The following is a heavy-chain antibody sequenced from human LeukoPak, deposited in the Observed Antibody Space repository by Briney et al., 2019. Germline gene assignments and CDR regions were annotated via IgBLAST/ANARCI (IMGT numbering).Heavy chain of an antibody. CDR1: GYTFTGYY. CDR2: INPNSGGT. CDR3: AGSLLVRGAFDI. V-gene: IGHV1-2*02. J-gene: IGHJ3*02. Sequence: ASVKVSCKASGYTFTGYYMHWVRQAPGQGLEWMGWINPNSGGTNYAQKFQGRVTMTRDTSISTAYMELRSLRSDDTAVYYCAGSLLVRGAFDIWGQGTMVTVSS. D-gene: IGHD2-8*02.